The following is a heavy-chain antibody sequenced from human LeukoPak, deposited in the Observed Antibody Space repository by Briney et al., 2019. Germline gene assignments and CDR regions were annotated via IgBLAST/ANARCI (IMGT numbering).Heavy chain of an antibody. CDR2: MNPNSGNT. CDR1: GYTFTSYD. V-gene: IGHV1-8*01. CDR3: ARDPPSGSSYYFDY. D-gene: IGHD1-26*01. Sequence: ASVKVSCKASGYTFTSYDINWVRRATGQGLEWMGWMNPNSGNTGYAQKFQGRVTMTRNTSISTAYMELSSLRSEDTAVYYCARDPPSGSSYYFDYWGQGTLVTVSS. J-gene: IGHJ4*02.